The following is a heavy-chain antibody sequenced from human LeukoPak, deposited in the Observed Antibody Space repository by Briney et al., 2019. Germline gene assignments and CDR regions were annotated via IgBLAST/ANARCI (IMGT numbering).Heavy chain of an antibody. CDR3: ARGMYYEMDY. CDR2: ISGSSSAI. D-gene: IGHD3-3*01. V-gene: IGHV3-48*02. Sequence: GRTLRLSCAASGFTFSSYGMHWVRQAPGKGLEWVSYISGSSSAIYYADSVKGRFTISRDNAKNSLYLQMNSLRDEDTAVYFCARGMYYEMDYWGQGTLVTVSS. CDR1: GFTFSSYG. J-gene: IGHJ4*02.